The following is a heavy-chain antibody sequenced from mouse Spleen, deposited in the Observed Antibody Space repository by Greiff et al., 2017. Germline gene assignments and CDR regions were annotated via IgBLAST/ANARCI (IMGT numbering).Heavy chain of an antibody. D-gene: IGHD2-1*01. CDR3: ARQRNYYGTYFDY. CDR1: GFTFSSYA. CDR2: ISSGGGNT. Sequence: EVHLVESGGGLVKLGGSLKLSCAASGFTFSSYAMSWVRQTPEKRLEWVATISSGGGNTYYPDSVKGRFTISRDNAKNTLYLQMSSLKSEDTAMYYCARQRNYYGTYFDYWGQGTTLTVSS. J-gene: IGHJ2*01. V-gene: IGHV5-9-3*01.